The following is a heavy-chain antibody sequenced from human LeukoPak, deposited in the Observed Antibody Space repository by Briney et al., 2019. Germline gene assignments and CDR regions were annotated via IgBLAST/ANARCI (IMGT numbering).Heavy chain of an antibody. D-gene: IGHD6-13*01. CDR2: IYSDNT. V-gene: IGHV3-53*01. CDR1: GFTVSSNS. CDR3: ARDPTIAAAGQYYFDY. Sequence: GGSLRLSCTVSGFTVSSNSMSWVRQAPGKGLEWVSFIYSDNTHYSDSVKGRFTISRDNSKNTLYLQMNSLRAEDTAVYYCARDPTIAAAGQYYFDYWGQGTLVTVSS. J-gene: IGHJ4*02.